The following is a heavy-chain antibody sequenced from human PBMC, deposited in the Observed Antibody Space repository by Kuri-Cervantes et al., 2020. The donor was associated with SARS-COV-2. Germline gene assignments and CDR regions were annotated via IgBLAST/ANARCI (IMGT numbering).Heavy chain of an antibody. CDR2: IYTSGST. J-gene: IGHJ4*02. V-gene: IGHV4-61*02. D-gene: IGHD3-10*01. CDR3: ARNLGVLAFGELLD. CDR1: GGSISSGDYY. Sequence: LRLSCTVSGGSISSGDYYWSWIRQPAGKGLEWIGRIYTSGSTNYNPSLKSRVTMSVDTSKNQFSLKLSSVTAADTAVYYCARNLGVLAFGELLDWGQGTLVTVSS.